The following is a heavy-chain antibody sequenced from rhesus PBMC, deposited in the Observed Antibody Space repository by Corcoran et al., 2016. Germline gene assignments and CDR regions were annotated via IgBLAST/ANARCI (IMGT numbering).Heavy chain of an antibody. CDR2: IYGSGGST. J-gene: IGHJ4*01. V-gene: IGHV4-169*02. Sequence: QLQLQESGPGLVTPSETLSVTCAVSGGSLSSSYWSWIRPAPAQGLEWIGYIYGSGGSTDYNPSLKSRVTISTDTSKNQFSLKLSSVTAADTAVYYCARDGNFKLHYFDYWGQGVLVTGAS. D-gene: IGHD3-3*01. CDR1: GGSLSSSY. CDR3: ARDGNFKLHYFDY.